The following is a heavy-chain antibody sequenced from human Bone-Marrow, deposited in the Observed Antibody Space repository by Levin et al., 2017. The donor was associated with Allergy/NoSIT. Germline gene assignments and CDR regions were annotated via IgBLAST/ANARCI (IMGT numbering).Heavy chain of an antibody. Sequence: SETLSLTCSVSGDSVTRTSSYWGWIRQPPGKGLEWIGSIHYSGSTYYNPSLKSRVTVSVDTSKNQFSLTLTSVTAADTAVYYCARLNYTDSLNFHVIDVWGQGTTVTVSS. J-gene: IGHJ6*02. CDR1: GDSVTRTSSY. D-gene: IGHD4-17*01. CDR3: ARLNYTDSLNFHVIDV. CDR2: IHYSGST. V-gene: IGHV4-39*01.